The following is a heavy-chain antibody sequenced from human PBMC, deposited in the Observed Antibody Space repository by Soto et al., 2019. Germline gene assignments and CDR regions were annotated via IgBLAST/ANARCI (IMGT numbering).Heavy chain of an antibody. CDR3: AKMLLAGIAAAGTGVGDP. CDR1: GFTFSSYA. CDR2: ISGSGGST. D-gene: IGHD6-13*01. J-gene: IGHJ5*02. Sequence: PGGSLRLSCAASGFTFSSYAMSWVRQAPGKGLEWVSAISGSGGSTYYADSVKGRFTISRDNSRNTLYLQMNSLRAEDTAVYYCAKMLLAGIAAAGTGVGDPWGQGXLVTVSS. V-gene: IGHV3-23*01.